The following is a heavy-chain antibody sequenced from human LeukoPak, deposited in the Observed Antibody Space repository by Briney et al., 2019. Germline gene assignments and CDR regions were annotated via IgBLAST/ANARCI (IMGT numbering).Heavy chain of an antibody. V-gene: IGHV3-33*06. CDR1: GFTFSSYG. Sequence: PGRSLRLSCAASGFTFSSYGMHWVRQAPGKGLEWVAVIWYDGSNKYYADSVKGRFTISRDNSKNTLYLQMNSLRAEDTAVYYCAKGFHSSGWYYFDYWGQGTLVTVSS. J-gene: IGHJ4*02. CDR3: AKGFHSSGWYYFDY. CDR2: IWYDGSNK. D-gene: IGHD6-19*01.